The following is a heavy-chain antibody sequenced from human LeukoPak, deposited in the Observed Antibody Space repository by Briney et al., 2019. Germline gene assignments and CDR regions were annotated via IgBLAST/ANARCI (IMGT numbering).Heavy chain of an antibody. CDR1: GASIIIYY. V-gene: IGHV4-4*07. J-gene: IGHJ4*02. CDR2: IYTSGST. CDR3: AINYYDSSGYYRLDY. Sequence: SETLSLTCTVSGASIIIYYWSWIRRPAGKGREWIGRIYTSGSTNYNPSIKSRVTMSVDTSKNQFSLKLSFVTAADTAVYYCAINYYDSSGYYRLDYWGQGTLVTVSS. D-gene: IGHD3-22*01.